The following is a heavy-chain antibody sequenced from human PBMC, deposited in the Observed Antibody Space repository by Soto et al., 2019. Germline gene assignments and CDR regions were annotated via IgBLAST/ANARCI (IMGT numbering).Heavy chain of an antibody. CDR3: VRFGGAAAGPGDY. V-gene: IGHV3-48*03. CDR1: EFTFSSYE. D-gene: IGHD6-13*01. J-gene: IGHJ4*02. CDR2: ISSSGTTI. Sequence: EVQLVESGGGLVQPGGSLRLSCVASEFTFSSYEMNWVRQAPGKGLEWVSYISSSGTTIYYTDSVKGRFTISRDNAKKSQYLQMNSLRAEDTAVYYCVRFGGAAAGPGDYWGQGTLVTVSS.